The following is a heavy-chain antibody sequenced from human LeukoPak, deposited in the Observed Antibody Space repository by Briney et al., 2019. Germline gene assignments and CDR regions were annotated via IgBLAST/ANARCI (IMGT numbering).Heavy chain of an antibody. Sequence: GGSLRLSCAASGFTFDDYVMHWVRQAPGKGLEWVSGITWNSDTIAYADSVKGRFTISRDNSKNTLYLQMNSLRAEDTAVYYCAELGITMIGGVWGKGTTVTISS. CDR1: GFTFDDYV. V-gene: IGHV3-9*01. J-gene: IGHJ6*04. CDR3: AELGITMIGGV. CDR2: ITWNSDTI. D-gene: IGHD3-10*02.